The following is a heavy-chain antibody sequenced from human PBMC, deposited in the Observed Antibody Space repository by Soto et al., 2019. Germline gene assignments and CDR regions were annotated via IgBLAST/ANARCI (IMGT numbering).Heavy chain of an antibody. Sequence: QITLRESGPTLVQTTQTLTLTCTNSGFSISNDGVGVGWMRQPQGKTLEWLALIYWDDDKRYSPYLKSRLTISKDTSKNQVVLTMTNMDPSDTATYYCAQRPNNDASWSSYPLFDYWREGILVTFSS. CDR1: GFSISNDGVG. J-gene: IGHJ4*02. V-gene: IGHV2-5*02. CDR3: AQRPNNDASWSSYPLFDY. D-gene: IGHD3-10*01. CDR2: IYWDDDK.